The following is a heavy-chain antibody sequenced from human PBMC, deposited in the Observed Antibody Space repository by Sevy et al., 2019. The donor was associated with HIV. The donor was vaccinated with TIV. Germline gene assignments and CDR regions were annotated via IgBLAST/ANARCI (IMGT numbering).Heavy chain of an antibody. V-gene: IGHV3-7*01. J-gene: IGHJ4*02. CDR3: AREFDGGPDY. Sequence: GGSLRLSCGASGFTFSTYWMSWVRQAPGKGLEWVADINQDGSQKYYVDSVKGRFTISKDNAKNSLYLQMSSLRAEDTAVYYCAREFDGGPDYWGQGTLVTVSS. D-gene: IGHD3-9*01. CDR1: GFTFSTYW. CDR2: INQDGSQK.